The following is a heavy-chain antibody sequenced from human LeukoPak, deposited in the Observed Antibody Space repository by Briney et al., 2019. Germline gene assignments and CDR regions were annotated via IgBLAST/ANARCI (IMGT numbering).Heavy chain of an antibody. CDR1: GFTFSSHS. CDR2: MSTSSRTI. J-gene: IGHJ6*03. V-gene: IGHV3-48*02. D-gene: IGHD1-20*01. CDR3: PREGYNWDDSRFYYYYYMDV. Sequence: GGSLRLSRAASGFTFSSHSMNWVRQAPRKGREGVSYMSTSSRTIYYTDSVKSPFTLSRDNVKNSLYLQRNSVRDEDTAEYYCPREGYNWDDSRFYYYYYMDVWGKGTTVTVSS.